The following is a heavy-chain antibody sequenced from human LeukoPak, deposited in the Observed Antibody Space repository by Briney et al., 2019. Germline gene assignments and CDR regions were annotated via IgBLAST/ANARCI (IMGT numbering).Heavy chain of an antibody. V-gene: IGHV1-46*01. CDR3: AKDLRGDFDY. J-gene: IGHJ4*02. CDR2: INPSGGST. Sequence: ASVKVSCKASGYTFTSYYMHWVRQAPGQGLEWMGIINPSGGSTSYAQKFQGRVTMTRDTSTSTVYMELNSLRAEDTAVYYCAKDLRGDFDYWGQGTLVTVSS. D-gene: IGHD1-26*01. CDR1: GYTFTSYY.